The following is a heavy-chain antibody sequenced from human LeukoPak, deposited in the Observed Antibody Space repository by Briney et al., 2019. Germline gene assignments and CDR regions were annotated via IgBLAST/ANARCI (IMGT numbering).Heavy chain of an antibody. CDR2: IWYDGSNK. V-gene: IGHV3-33*01. CDR1: GFTFSSYG. J-gene: IGHJ6*02. D-gene: IGHD2-21*02. Sequence: GGSLRLSCAASGFTFSSYGMHWVRQAPGKGLEWVAVIWYDGSNKYYADSVKGRFTISRDNSKNTLYLQMNSLGAEDTAVYYCARSCGGDCYSPYYYGMDVWGQGTTVTVSS. CDR3: ARSCGGDCYSPYYYGMDV.